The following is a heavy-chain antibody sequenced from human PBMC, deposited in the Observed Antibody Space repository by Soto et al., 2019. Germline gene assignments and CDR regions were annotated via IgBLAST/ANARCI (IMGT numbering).Heavy chain of an antibody. CDR3: ANGGSTSAFDI. D-gene: IGHD2-2*01. J-gene: IGHJ3*02. Sequence: QVQLVQSGAEVKKPGASVKVSCKASGDTFTSYDINWVRQATGQGLEWMGWMNPNSGHTGYAQKFQGRVTMTRSNSISTAYMELSSLTSEDTAVYYCANGGSTSAFDIWGQGTMVTVSS. V-gene: IGHV1-8*01. CDR1: GDTFTSYD. CDR2: MNPNSGHT.